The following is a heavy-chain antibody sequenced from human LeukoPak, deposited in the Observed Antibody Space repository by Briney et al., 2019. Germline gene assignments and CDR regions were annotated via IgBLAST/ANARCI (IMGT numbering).Heavy chain of an antibody. D-gene: IGHD6-19*01. V-gene: IGHV4-59*01. CDR2: AFYSGST. Sequence: SETLSLTCTVFGGSISDNFWSWIRQPPGEGLEWIGYAFYSGSTDYNPSLKSRVTISLDMSENQFSLRLTSVTAADTAVYFCARAQGSGADRFAMDVWGQGTTVVVSS. CDR3: ARAQGSGADRFAMDV. J-gene: IGHJ6*02. CDR1: GGSISDNF.